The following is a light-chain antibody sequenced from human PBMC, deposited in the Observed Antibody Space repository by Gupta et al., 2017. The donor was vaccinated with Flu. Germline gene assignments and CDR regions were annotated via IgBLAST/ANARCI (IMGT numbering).Light chain of an antibody. Sequence: PATLSVSPGERATLSCRASESVGINLAWYQEKAGRTPRLLIYDASTRATGVPARFSGSGSGTEFTLTISSLQSEDVAVYYCLQYDHWLPAFGQGTKVEIK. J-gene: IGKJ1*01. V-gene: IGKV3-15*01. CDR2: DAS. CDR1: ESVGIN. CDR3: LQYDHWLPA.